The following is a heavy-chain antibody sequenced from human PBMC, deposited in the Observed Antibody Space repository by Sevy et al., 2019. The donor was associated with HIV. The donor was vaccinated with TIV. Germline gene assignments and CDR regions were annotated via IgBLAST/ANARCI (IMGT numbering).Heavy chain of an antibody. V-gene: IGHV1-46*03. Sequence: ASVKVSCKASGYTFTNYYMHWVRQAPGQGLEWMGIINPRDVSTIYAQKFQGRVTMTRDTSTSTVYMELSSLRSDDTAVYYCGRTSPRGGFDYWGQGALVTVSS. CDR3: GRTSPRGGFDY. J-gene: IGHJ4*02. CDR1: GYTFTNYY. D-gene: IGHD3-16*01. CDR2: INPRDVST.